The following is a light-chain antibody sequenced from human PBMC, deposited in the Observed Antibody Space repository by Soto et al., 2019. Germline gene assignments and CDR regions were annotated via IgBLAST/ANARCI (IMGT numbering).Light chain of an antibody. V-gene: IGLV1-51*01. CDR1: SSNIGGNS. J-gene: IGLJ1*01. CDR3: GSWDSRLSAYV. Sequence: QSVLTQPPSVSGTPGQRVTISCSGSSSNIGGNSVSWYQQLPGTAPKLLIYDDNKRPSGIPDRFSGSKSGTSATLGITGLQTGDEADYYCGSWDSRLSAYVFGTGTKVTVL. CDR2: DDN.